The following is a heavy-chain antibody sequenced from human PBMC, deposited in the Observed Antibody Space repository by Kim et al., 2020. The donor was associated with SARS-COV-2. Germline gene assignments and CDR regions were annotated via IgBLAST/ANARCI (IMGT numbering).Heavy chain of an antibody. V-gene: IGHV3-30*02. J-gene: IGHJ4*02. Sequence: YYADSXRGRXPISRDNSRNTLYLQMNSLRPEDTAVYYXAKAXXXGSYYSDSWGQGTLVXVSS. D-gene: IGHD1-26*01. CDR3: AKAXXXGSYYSDS.